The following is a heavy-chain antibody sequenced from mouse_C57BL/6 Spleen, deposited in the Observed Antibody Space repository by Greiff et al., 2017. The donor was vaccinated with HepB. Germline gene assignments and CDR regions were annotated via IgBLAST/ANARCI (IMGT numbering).Heavy chain of an antibody. CDR3: ALLRATVADY. CDR1: GYTFTSYG. D-gene: IGHD1-1*01. V-gene: IGHV1-81*01. Sequence: VQLVESGAELARPGASVKLSCKASGYTFTSYGISWVKQRTGQGLEWIGEIYPRSGNTYYNEKFKGKATLTADKSSSTAYMELRSLTSEDSAVYFCALLRATVADYWGQGTTLTVSS. J-gene: IGHJ2*01. CDR2: IYPRSGNT.